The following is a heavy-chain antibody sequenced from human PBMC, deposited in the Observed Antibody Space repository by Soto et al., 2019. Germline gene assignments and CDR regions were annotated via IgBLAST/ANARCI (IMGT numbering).Heavy chain of an antibody. J-gene: IGHJ3*01. V-gene: IGHV3-15*07. Sequence: GGSLTLSCAASGFTFSNTWMNWVRQAPGKGLEWVGRIKSKTDGGTTDYAALVKGRFTISREVSKNTLYLKMISLNAEDTAVYYCTTALATCFWGQGTMVTVSS. CDR1: GFTFSNTW. CDR2: IKSKTDGGTT. D-gene: IGHD2-15*01. CDR3: TTALATCF.